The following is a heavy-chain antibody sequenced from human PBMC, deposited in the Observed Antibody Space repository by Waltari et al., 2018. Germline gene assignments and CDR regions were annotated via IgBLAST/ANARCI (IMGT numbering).Heavy chain of an antibody. J-gene: IGHJ4*02. CDR1: GASMTSGNFF. V-gene: IGHV4-61*02. CDR3: ARGSGSGTYYNDYFVS. CDR2: IFNPEAT. Sequence: QVQLQESGPRLVKPSQTLSLTCTVSGASMTSGNFFWNWIRQPAGKGLEWIGRIFNPEATNCNPSLDSRVTITLDTSKNLFSLEMTSVTDADTAVYYCARGSGSGTYYNDYFVSWGQGALVTVSS. D-gene: IGHD3-10*01.